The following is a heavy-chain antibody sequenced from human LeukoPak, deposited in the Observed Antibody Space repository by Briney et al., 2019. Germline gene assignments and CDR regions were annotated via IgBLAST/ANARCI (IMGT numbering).Heavy chain of an antibody. J-gene: IGHJ4*02. CDR3: AKARDSSGLFDY. Sequence: PGGSLRLSCAASGFTFSSYAMSWVRQAPGKGLEWVSAISGSGGSTYYADSVKGRFTISRDNSKNTLYVQMNSLRAEDTAVYYCAKARDSSGLFDYWGQGTLGTVSP. V-gene: IGHV3-23*01. CDR1: GFTFSSYA. CDR2: ISGSGGST. D-gene: IGHD3-22*01.